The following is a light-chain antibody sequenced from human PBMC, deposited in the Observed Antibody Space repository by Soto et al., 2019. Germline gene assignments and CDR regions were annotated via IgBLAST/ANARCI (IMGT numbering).Light chain of an antibody. CDR1: QIISYY. V-gene: IGKV3-11*01. CDR3: QQRTNWLYT. J-gene: IGKJ2*01. CDR2: DAS. Sequence: EVVLTQSPATLSLSPGERATLSSRASQIISYYLAWYQQKPGQAPRLLIYDASKRATGIPTRFSGSGSGTDFTLTISSLEPEDFAVYYCQQRTNWLYTFGQGTKLEIK.